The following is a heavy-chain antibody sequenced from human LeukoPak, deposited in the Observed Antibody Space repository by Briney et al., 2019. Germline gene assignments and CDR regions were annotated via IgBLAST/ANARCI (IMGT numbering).Heavy chain of an antibody. Sequence: GASVKVSCKASGYTFTSYAMNWVRQAPGQGLEWMGWINTNTGHPTYAQGFTGRFVFSLDPSVSTAYLQISSLRAEDTAVYYCARDSTALNDAFDIWGQGTMVTVSS. D-gene: IGHD5-18*01. J-gene: IGHJ3*02. V-gene: IGHV7-4-1*02. CDR3: ARDSTALNDAFDI. CDR2: INTNTGHP. CDR1: GYTFTSYA.